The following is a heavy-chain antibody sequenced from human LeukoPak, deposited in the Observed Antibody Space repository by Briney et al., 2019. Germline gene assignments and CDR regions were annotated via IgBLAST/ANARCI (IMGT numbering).Heavy chain of an antibody. Sequence: GGSLRLSCAASGFTFSSYGMHWVRQAPGKGLEWVAVISYDGSNKYYADSVKGRFTISRDNSKNTLYLQMNRLRAEDTAVYYCSVGVYYYYGMDVWGQGTTVTVSS. V-gene: IGHV3-30*03. CDR2: ISYDGSNK. D-gene: IGHD3-10*01. CDR1: GFTFSSYG. J-gene: IGHJ6*02. CDR3: SVGVYYYYGMDV.